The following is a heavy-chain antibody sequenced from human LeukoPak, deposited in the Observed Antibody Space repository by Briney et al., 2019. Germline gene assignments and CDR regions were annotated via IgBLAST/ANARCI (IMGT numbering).Heavy chain of an antibody. CDR3: AEIPRI. D-gene: IGHD5-24*01. Sequence: SETLSLTCSVSGDDIYNHYWSWVRQPPGKEPEWIAYIYYTGTTSGRTDYNPSLQSRVSISIDTSKSQFSLRLDSVTAADTAFYYCAEIPRIWGQGILLTVSS. V-gene: IGHV4-59*11. CDR2: IYYTGTTSGRT. J-gene: IGHJ4*02. CDR1: GDDIYNHY.